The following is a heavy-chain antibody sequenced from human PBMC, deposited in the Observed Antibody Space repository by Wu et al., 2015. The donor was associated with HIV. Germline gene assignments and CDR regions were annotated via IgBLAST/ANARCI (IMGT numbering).Heavy chain of an antibody. J-gene: IGHJ6*02. CDR2: IIPIFGTA. CDR3: AIQPFSVGATDYYYYGMDV. CDR1: GGTFSSYA. D-gene: IGHD1-26*01. Sequence: QVQLVQSGAEVKKPGSSVKVSCKASGGTFSSYAISWVRQAPGQGLEWMGRIIPIFGTANYAQKFQGRVTITADESTSTAYMELSSLRSEDTAVYYCAIQPFSVGATDYYYYGMDVWGQGTTVTVSS. V-gene: IGHV1-69*13.